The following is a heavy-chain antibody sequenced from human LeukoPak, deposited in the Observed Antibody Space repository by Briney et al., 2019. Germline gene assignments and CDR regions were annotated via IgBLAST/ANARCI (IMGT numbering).Heavy chain of an antibody. V-gene: IGHV4-61*01. CDR3: ARGKRWFDD. CDR1: GDSLSSSYD. D-gene: IGHD2-15*01. J-gene: IGHJ4*02. Sequence: SGTLSLTCTVSGDSLSSSYDWSWIRQSPGKGLEWIGYIYYSGSTSFNPSLKSRATISVDTSKNQFSLKLSSVTAADTAVYYCARGKRWFDDWGQGTLVTVSS. CDR2: IYYSGST.